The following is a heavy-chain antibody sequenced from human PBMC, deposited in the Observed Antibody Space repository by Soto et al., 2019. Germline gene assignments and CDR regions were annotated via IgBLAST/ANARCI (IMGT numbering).Heavy chain of an antibody. CDR2: INPATGAA. Sequence: QLHLVQSGAVVKKPGASVTVSCSASGYPVTAYYMHWVRQAPGRGLEWMGGINPATGAAKYTQTFQGRVPMTRDTSTSTVFMELGGLTSEDTAVLYWARGGGVGVAGSAAFDMWGQGTLVTVSS. CDR1: GYPVTAYY. J-gene: IGHJ3*02. CDR3: ARGGGVGVAGSAAFDM. V-gene: IGHV1-2*02. D-gene: IGHD3-3*01.